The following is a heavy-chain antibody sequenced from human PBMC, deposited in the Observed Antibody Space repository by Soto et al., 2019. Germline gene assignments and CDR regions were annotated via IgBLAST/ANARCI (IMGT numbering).Heavy chain of an antibody. D-gene: IGHD3-3*01. V-gene: IGHV2-5*02. CDR1: GFSLSTSGVG. CDR3: AHFPGSPQNYDFWSGYYRRCWLDP. J-gene: IGHJ5*02. Sequence: SGPTLVNPTQTLTLTCTFSGFSLSTSGVGVGWIRQPPGKALEWLALIYWDDDKRYSPSLKSRLTITKDTSKNQVVLTMTNMDPVDTATYYCAHFPGSPQNYDFWSGYYRRCWLDPWGQGTLVTVSS. CDR2: IYWDDDK.